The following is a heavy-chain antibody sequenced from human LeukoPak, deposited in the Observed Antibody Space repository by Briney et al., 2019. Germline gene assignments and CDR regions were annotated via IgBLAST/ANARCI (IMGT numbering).Heavy chain of an antibody. CDR3: ARSAREDAFDI. CDR1: GGSISSGGYS. CDR2: IYHSGST. V-gene: IGHV4-30-2*01. Sequence: SGTLSLTCAVSGGSISSGGYSWSWIRQPPGKGLEWIGYIYHSGSTYYNPSLKSRVTISVDRSKNQFSLKLSSVTAADTAVYYCARSAREDAFDIWGQGTMVTVSS. J-gene: IGHJ3*02. D-gene: IGHD5-24*01.